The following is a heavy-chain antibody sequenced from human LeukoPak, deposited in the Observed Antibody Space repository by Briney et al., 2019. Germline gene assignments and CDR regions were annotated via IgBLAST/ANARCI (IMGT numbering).Heavy chain of an antibody. D-gene: IGHD4-17*01. CDR3: ARVHYYGDYSNDY. CDR2: INPNSGGT. Sequence: ASVKVSCKASGYTFTGYYIHWVRQAPGQGLEWMGWINPNSGGTNYAQKFQGRVTTTRDTPIGTAYMELSRLRSDDTAMYYCARVHYYGDYSNDYWGQGTLVTVSS. J-gene: IGHJ4*02. CDR1: GYTFTGYY. V-gene: IGHV1-2*02.